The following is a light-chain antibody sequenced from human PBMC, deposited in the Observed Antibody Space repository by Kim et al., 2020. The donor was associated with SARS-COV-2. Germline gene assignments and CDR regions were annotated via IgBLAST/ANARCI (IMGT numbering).Light chain of an antibody. J-gene: IGKJ1*01. V-gene: IGKV1-6*01. Sequence: ASVGDRVTITCRASQDIRNDLGWYQHKSGQAPKVLIYGASTLQSGVPSRFSGSGSGTDFTLTISSLQPEDFATYYCPQDYSYPRTFGQGTKVDIK. CDR2: GAS. CDR1: QDIRND. CDR3: PQDYSYPRT.